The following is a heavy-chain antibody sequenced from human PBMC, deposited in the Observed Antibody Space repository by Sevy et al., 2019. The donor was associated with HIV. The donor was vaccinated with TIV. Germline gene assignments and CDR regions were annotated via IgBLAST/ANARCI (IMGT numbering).Heavy chain of an antibody. D-gene: IGHD6-19*01. CDR3: ARGGKYSSGWQD. V-gene: IGHV1-8*01. CDR2: MNPNSGNT. Sequence: ASGKVSCQASVYTFTNYDINWVRQATGQGLEWMGWMNPNSGNTGYAQKFQGRVTMTRNTSMMTPYMDLSSLGAEDTAVYYCARGGKYSSGWQDWGQGTLVTVSS. J-gene: IGHJ4*02. CDR1: VYTFTNYD.